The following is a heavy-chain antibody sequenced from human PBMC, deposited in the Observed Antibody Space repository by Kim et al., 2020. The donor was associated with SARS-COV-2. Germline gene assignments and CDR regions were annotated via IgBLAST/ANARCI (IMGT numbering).Heavy chain of an antibody. CDR1: GFTFSNYA. J-gene: IGHJ4*02. V-gene: IGHV3-23*01. D-gene: IGHD6-13*01. CDR3: AKGGGSWPFDY. CDR2: ISDNGDST. Sequence: GGSLRLSCVASGFTFSNYAMSCVRQAPGRGLEWVSTISDNGDSTYYAGSVKGRFTISKDKSKNTLYLQMNSLRAEDTAVYYCAKGGGSWPFDYWGQGTLVTVSS.